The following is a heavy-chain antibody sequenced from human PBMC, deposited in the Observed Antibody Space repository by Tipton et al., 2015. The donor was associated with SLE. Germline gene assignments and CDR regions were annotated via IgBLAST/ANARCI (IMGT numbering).Heavy chain of an antibody. CDR3: ARSMLTTKRVFDY. J-gene: IGHJ4*03. CDR2: IYYTGSS. V-gene: IGHV4-59*01. D-gene: IGHD3-16*01. CDR1: GGSMNDYY. Sequence: TLSLTCTVSGGSMNDYYWSWIRQPPGKGLEWIGYIYYTGSSNHSPSLKGRVTMSVDTSKNQFSLSVNSVTAADTAVYYCARSMLTTKRVFDYWGQGKMVTVSS.